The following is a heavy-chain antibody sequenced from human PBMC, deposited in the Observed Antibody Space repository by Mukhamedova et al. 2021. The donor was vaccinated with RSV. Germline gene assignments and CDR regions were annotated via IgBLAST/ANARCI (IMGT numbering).Heavy chain of an antibody. D-gene: IGHD2-2*01. J-gene: IGHJ6*02. V-gene: IGHV4-31*02. CDR2: GST. Sequence: GSTYYNPSLKSRVTISVDTSKNRFSLKLSSVTAADTAVYYCARVSACSSTSCWAYYYYGMDVWGQGTTVTVSS. CDR3: ARVSACSSTSCWAYYYYGMDV.